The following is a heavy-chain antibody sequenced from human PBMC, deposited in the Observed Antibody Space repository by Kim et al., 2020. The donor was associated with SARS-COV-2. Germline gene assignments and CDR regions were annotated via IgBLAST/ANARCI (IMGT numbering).Heavy chain of an antibody. D-gene: IGHD2-15*01. Sequence: GESLKISCKGSGYSFTSYWIGWVRQMPGKGLEWMGIIYPGDSDTRYSPSFQGQVTISADKSISTAYLQWSSLKASDTAMYYCARLGGLYCSGGSCYLDWFDPWGQGTLVTVSS. CDR2: IYPGDSDT. J-gene: IGHJ5*02. CDR3: ARLGGLYCSGGSCYLDWFDP. V-gene: IGHV5-51*01. CDR1: GYSFTSYW.